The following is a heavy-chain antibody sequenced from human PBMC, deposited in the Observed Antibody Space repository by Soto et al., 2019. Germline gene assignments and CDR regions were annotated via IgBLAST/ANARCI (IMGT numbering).Heavy chain of an antibody. J-gene: IGHJ5*02. CDR3: AREGAYCGGDCYSRSYNWFDP. CDR2: IYYSGST. V-gene: IGHV4-30-4*01. Sequence: SETLSLTCTVSGGSISSGDYYWSWIRQPPGKGLEWIGYIYYSGSTYYNPSLKSRVTISVDTSKNQFSLKLSSVTAADTAVYYCAREGAYCGGDCYSRSYNWFDPWGQGTLVTVSS. D-gene: IGHD2-21*02. CDR1: GGSISSGDYY.